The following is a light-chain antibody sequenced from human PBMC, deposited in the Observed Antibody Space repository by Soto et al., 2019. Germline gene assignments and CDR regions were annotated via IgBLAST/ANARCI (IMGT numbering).Light chain of an antibody. CDR3: SSYTSSSTWVV. V-gene: IGLV2-14*01. CDR1: SSDVGGYNY. J-gene: IGLJ2*01. CDR2: DVS. Sequence: QSALTQPASVSGSTGQSITISCTGTSSDVGGYNYVSWYQQHPGKAPKLMIYDVSNRPSGVSNRFSGSKSGNTASLTISGLQAEDEADYYCSSYTSSSTWVVFGGGTQLTVL.